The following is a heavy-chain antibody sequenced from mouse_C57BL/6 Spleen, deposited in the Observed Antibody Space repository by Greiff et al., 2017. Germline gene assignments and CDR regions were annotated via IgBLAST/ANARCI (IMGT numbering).Heavy chain of an antibody. D-gene: IGHD4-1*01. CDR1: GYAFTNYL. J-gene: IGHJ3*01. V-gene: IGHV1-54*01. CDR2: INPGSGGT. Sequence: VQLQQSGAELVRPGTSVKVSCKASGYAFTNYLIEWVKQRPGQGLEWIGVINPGSGGTNYNEKFKGKATLTADKSSSTAYMQLSSLTSEDSAVYFCARNWEGWFAYWGQGTLVTVSA. CDR3: ARNWEGWFAY.